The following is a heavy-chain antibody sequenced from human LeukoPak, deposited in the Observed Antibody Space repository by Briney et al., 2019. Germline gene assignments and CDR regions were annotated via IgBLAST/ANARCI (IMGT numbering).Heavy chain of an antibody. Sequence: ASVKVSCKASGYSFTDKYMHWVRQAPGQGLEWMGWINPNSGGTNYAQKFQGRVTMTTDTSMSTAYMELSRLTSDDTAVYYCARVGYYYYYMDVWGKGTTVTVSS. CDR3: ARVGYYYYYMDV. CDR1: GYSFTDKY. J-gene: IGHJ6*03. CDR2: INPNSGGT. V-gene: IGHV1-2*02.